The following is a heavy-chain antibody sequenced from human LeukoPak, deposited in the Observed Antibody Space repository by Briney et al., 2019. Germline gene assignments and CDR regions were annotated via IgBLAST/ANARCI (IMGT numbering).Heavy chain of an antibody. CDR2: ISASDGTT. D-gene: IGHD4-17*01. CDR1: GYSFSIYG. Sequence: GASVRVSCKASGYSFSIYGITWARQAPGQGLEYLGWISASDGTTNYAQKVQDRVTMTTDTSTSTAYLELRGLRSEDTAVYYCARCGAAVTTHFSHWGQGTLVTVSS. CDR3: ARCGAAVTTHFSH. V-gene: IGHV1-18*01. J-gene: IGHJ4*02.